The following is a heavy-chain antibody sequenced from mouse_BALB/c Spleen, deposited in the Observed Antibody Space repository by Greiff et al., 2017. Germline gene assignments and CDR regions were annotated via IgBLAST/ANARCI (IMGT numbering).Heavy chain of an antibody. CDR1: GFTFSSYT. V-gene: IGHV5-12-2*01. CDR2: IGNGGGST. Sequence: EVQGVESGGGLVQPGGSLKLSCAASGFTFSSYTMSWVRQTPEKRLEWVAYIGNGGGSTYYPDTVKGRFTISRDNAKNTLYLQMSSLKSEDTAMYYCARQMTSAWFAYWGQGTLVTVSA. D-gene: IGHD3-1*01. CDR3: ARQMTSAWFAY. J-gene: IGHJ3*01.